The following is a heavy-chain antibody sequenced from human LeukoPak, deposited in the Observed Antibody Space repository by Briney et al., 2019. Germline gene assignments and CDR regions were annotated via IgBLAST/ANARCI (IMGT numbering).Heavy chain of an antibody. CDR1: GYTFTTYG. V-gene: IGHV1-18*01. Sequence: ASVKVSCKASGYTFTTYGISWMRQAPGQGLEWMGWISGYNGNTNYAQNLQGRVTVTTDTSTSTAYMELRSLRSDDTAVYYCARAGIVGAPAWVDVWGQGTTVTVS. CDR3: ARAGIVGAPAWVDV. J-gene: IGHJ6*02. D-gene: IGHD1-26*01. CDR2: ISGYNGNT.